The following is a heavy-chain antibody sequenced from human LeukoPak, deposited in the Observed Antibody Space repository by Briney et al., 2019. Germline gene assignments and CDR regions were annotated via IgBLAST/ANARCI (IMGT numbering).Heavy chain of an antibody. CDR2: IYYSGST. CDR1: GGSFSGYY. Sequence: PSETLSLTCAVYGGSFSGYYWSWIRQPPGKGLEWIGSIYYSGSTYYNPSLKSRVTISVDTSKNQFSLKLSSVTAADTAVYYCARESSSSWLPDIDYWGQGTLVTVSS. V-gene: IGHV4-34*01. J-gene: IGHJ4*02. D-gene: IGHD6-13*01. CDR3: ARESSSSWLPDIDY.